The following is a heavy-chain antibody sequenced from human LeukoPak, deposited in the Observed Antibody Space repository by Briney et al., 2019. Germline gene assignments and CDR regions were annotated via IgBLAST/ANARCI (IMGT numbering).Heavy chain of an antibody. J-gene: IGHJ4*02. CDR1: GFTSSDYA. Sequence: GGSLRLSCAASGFTSSDYAVSWVRQAPGKGLEWVSTISGGGDYTRYADSVQGRFTVSRDNSKNTVYLQMTSLRVEDTAVYYCAKDKRGGSDYVYFDYWGQGTLVTVFS. V-gene: IGHV3-23*01. CDR3: AKDKRGGSDYVYFDY. CDR2: ISGGGDYT. D-gene: IGHD4-17*01.